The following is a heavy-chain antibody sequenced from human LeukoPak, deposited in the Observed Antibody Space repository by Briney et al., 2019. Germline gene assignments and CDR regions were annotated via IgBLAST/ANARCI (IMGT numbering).Heavy chain of an antibody. V-gene: IGHV4-61*01. CDR3: ARGGPLIWAVMDY. D-gene: IGHD2-21*01. CDR1: GGSVSSGSYY. CDR2: IYYSGST. Sequence: SETPSLTCTVSGGSVSSGSYYWSRIRQPPGKGLEWIGYIYYSGSTNYNPSLKSRVTISVDTSKNQFSLKLSSVTAADTAVYYCARGGPLIWAVMDYWGQGTLVTVSS. J-gene: IGHJ4*02.